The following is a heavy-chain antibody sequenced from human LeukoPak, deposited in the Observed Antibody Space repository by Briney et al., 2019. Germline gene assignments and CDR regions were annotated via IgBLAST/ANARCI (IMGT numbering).Heavy chain of an antibody. V-gene: IGHV3-7*03. Sequence: PGGSLRLSCAASGFTFSSYWMSWVRQAPGKGLEWVANIKQDGSEKYYVDSVKGRFTISRDNAKNSLYLQMNSLRAEDTAVYYCARRLGDYYYYGMDVWGKGTTVTVSS. J-gene: IGHJ6*04. D-gene: IGHD4-11*01. CDR3: ARRLGDYYYYGMDV. CDR2: IKQDGSEK. CDR1: GFTFSSYW.